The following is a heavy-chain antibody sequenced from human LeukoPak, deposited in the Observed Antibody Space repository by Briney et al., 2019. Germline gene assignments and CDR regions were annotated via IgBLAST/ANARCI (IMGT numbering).Heavy chain of an antibody. CDR1: GFTFSSYG. J-gene: IGHJ4*02. D-gene: IGHD3-9*01. CDR2: VSFDGTNK. CDR3: ARDGPPYYDILTGYYTDRYYFDY. Sequence: PETSLRLSCAASGFTFSSYGMHWVRQAPGKGLEWVAVVSFDGTNKYYADSVKGRFTISRDNSKNTLYLQMNSLRAEDTAVYYCARDGPPYYDILTGYYTDRYYFDYWGQGTLVTVSS. V-gene: IGHV3-30*03.